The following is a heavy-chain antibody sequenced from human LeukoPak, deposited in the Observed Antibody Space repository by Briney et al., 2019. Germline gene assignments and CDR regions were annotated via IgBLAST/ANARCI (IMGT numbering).Heavy chain of an antibody. D-gene: IGHD3-10*01. J-gene: IGHJ3*01. Sequence: GASVKVSCKASGYTFSTYGISWVRQAPGQGLEWMGWISAYKGNTYYAQKLQGRVTMTTDTSTSTAYMELRSLRSDDTAIYYCARDLYYYGSGGYYDVFDVWAKGQWSPSLQ. CDR2: ISAYKGNT. V-gene: IGHV1-18*01. CDR1: GYTFSTYG. CDR3: ARDLYYYGSGGYYDVFDV.